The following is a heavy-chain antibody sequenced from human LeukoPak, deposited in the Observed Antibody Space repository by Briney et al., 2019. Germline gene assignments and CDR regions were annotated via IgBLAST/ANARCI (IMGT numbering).Heavy chain of an antibody. CDR3: ARGGGRYYDY. V-gene: IGHV1-46*01. CDR1: GYTFAGYY. CDR2: INPSGDST. D-gene: IGHD1-26*01. Sequence: ASVKVSCKASGYTFAGYYMHWVRQAPGQGPEWVGMINPSGDSTSYAQKFQGRVTMTRDMSTNAVYMELSSLRSEDTAVYYCARGGGRYYDYWGQGTLVTVSS. J-gene: IGHJ4*02.